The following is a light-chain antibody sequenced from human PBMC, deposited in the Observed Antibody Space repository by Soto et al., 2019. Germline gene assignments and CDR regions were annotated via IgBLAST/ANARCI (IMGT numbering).Light chain of an antibody. V-gene: IGKV3-11*01. CDR2: DAS. CDR1: QSIGRY. J-gene: IGKJ4*01. Sequence: EIVLTQSPATLSLSPGEIFTLSCRASQSIGRYLAWYQHIPGQAPRLLIYDASNRATGIPARFSGSGSGTDFTLTISSLEPEDFADYYCQQRANWLTFGGGTQVKIK. CDR3: QQRANWLT.